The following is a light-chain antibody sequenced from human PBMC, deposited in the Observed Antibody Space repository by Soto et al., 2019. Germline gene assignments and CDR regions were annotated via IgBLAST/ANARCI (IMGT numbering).Light chain of an antibody. CDR3: CPYPGSYLYV. CDR1: SSDVGGYNY. CDR2: DVS. J-gene: IGLJ1*01. Sequence: QSVLTQPRSVSGSPGQSVTISCTGTSSDVGGYNYVSWYQQHPGKAPKLMIYDVSKRPSGVPDRFSGSKSGNTASLTISGLQAEDESDYCYCPYPGSYLYVLGTEINFTGL. V-gene: IGLV2-11*01.